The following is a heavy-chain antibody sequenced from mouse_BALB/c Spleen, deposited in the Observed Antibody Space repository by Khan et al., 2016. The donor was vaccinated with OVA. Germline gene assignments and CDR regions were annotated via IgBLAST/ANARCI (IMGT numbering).Heavy chain of an antibody. J-gene: IGHJ3*01. D-gene: IGHD1-1*01. CDR3: ADHLAGSFAY. Sequence: EVKLEESGGDLVKPGGPLKLSCAASGFTFSSYSMSWVRQTPDKRLEWVASISSGGDYTYYPDSVKGQFTISRDNAKNTLYLQMSDLKSEDTAMYYCADHLAGSFAYWGQGTLVTVSA. V-gene: IGHV5-6*02. CDR2: ISSGGDYT. CDR1: GFTFSSYS.